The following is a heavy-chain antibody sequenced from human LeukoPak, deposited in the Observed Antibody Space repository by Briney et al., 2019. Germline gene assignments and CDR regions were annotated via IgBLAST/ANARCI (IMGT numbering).Heavy chain of an antibody. J-gene: IGHJ4*02. CDR3: ARLPRRGNWNDVPSFDY. Sequence: EASVKVSCKASGYTFISYGISWVRQAPGQGLEWMGWISAYNGNTNYAQKLQGRVTMTTDTSTSTAYMELRSLRSDDTAVYYCARLPRRGNWNDVPSFDYWGQGTLVTVSS. CDR1: GYTFISYG. D-gene: IGHD1-20*01. V-gene: IGHV1-18*01. CDR2: ISAYNGNT.